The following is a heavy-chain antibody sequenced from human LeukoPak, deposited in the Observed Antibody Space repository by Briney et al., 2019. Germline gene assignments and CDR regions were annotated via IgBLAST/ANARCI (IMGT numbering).Heavy chain of an antibody. D-gene: IGHD3-22*01. CDR1: GFTFSSYW. Sequence: GGSLRLSCAASGFTFSSYWMSWVRQAPGKGLEWVANIKQDGSEKYYVDSVKGRFTISRDNAKNSLYLQMNSLRAEDTAVYYCARADADQGPRYYYDSSGYSELIGYWGQGTLVTVSS. CDR2: IKQDGSEK. V-gene: IGHV3-7*01. CDR3: ARADADQGPRYYYDSSGYSELIGY. J-gene: IGHJ4*02.